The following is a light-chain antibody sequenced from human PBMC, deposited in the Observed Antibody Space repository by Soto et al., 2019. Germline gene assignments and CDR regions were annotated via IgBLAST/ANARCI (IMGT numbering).Light chain of an antibody. CDR1: QSVSSSY. CDR2: GAS. CDR3: XXYGSSPLWT. J-gene: IGKJ1*01. V-gene: IGKV3-20*01. Sequence: EIVLTQSPGTLSLSPGERATLSCRASQSVSSSYLAWYQQKPGQAPRLLIYGASSRATGIPDRFSGSGSGTDFTLTISRLXPXXXXXXXXXXYGSSPLWTFGQGTKVEIK.